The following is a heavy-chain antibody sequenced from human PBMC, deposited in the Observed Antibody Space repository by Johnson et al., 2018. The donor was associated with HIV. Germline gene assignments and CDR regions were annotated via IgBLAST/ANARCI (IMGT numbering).Heavy chain of an antibody. CDR2: ISWHGGRK. CDR3: ARDRWYSGSYTGAFDI. Sequence: VQLVESGGGVVRPGGSLRLSCAASGFTFDDYGMSWVRQGPGKGLEWVSGISWHGGRKGYADSVKGRFTISRDNAKKSLYVQMNSLRAEYTALYYCARDRWYSGSYTGAFDIWGQGTMVTVSS. J-gene: IGHJ3*02. D-gene: IGHD1-26*01. CDR1: GFTFDDYG. V-gene: IGHV3-20*04.